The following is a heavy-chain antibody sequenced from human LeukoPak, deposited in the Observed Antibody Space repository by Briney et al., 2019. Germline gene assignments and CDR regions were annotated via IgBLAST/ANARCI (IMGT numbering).Heavy chain of an antibody. CDR2: IYSGGST. J-gene: IGHJ3*02. CDR1: GFTVSSNY. CDR3: AGDGAVTTSHDAFDI. Sequence: GGSLRLSCAASGFTVSSNYMSWVRQAPGKGLEWVSVIYSGGSTYYADSVKGRFTISRDNSKNTLYLQMNSLRAEDTAVYYCAGDGAVTTSHDAFDIWGQGTMVTVSS. V-gene: IGHV3-53*01. D-gene: IGHD4-17*01.